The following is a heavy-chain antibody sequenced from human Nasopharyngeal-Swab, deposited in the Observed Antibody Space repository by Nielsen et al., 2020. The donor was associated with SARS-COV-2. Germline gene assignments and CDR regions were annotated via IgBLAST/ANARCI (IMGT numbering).Heavy chain of an antibody. J-gene: IGHJ6*03. D-gene: IGHD3-10*01. CDR1: GGSISSYY. V-gene: IGHV4-59*12. CDR2: IYYSGST. CDR3: AGITMVRGVMGYYYYYMDV. Sequence: SETLSLTCTVSGGSISSYYWSWIRQPPGKGLEWIGCIYYSGSTNYNPSLKSRVTISVDTSKNQFSLKLSSVTAADTAVYYCAGITMVRGVMGYYYYYMDVWGKGTTVTVSS.